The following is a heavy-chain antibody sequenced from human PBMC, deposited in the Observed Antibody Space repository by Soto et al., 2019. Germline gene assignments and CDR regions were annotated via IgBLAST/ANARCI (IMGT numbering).Heavy chain of an antibody. V-gene: IGHV4-59*01. CDR2: IYYSGST. D-gene: IGHD2-21*02. J-gene: IGHJ2*01. Sequence: QVQLQESGPGLVKPSETLSLTCTVSGGSISSYYWSWIRQPPGKGLEWIGYIYYSGSTNYNPSLKRRVTISVDTSKNQFSLKLSSVTAADTAVYYCARDESGGNSGYFDLWGRGTLVTVSS. CDR1: GGSISSYY. CDR3: ARDESGGNSGYFDL.